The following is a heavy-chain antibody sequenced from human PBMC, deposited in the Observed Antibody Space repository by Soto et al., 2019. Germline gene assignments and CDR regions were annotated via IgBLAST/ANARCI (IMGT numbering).Heavy chain of an antibody. CDR2: IIPIFGTA. CDR3: ASLAGAGPPAYYYYGMDF. V-gene: IGHV1-69*13. Sequence: GASVKVSCTASGGTFSSYAISWVRQAPGQGLEWMGGIIPIFGTANYAQKFQGRVTITADQSTSTAYMERSSLRSEDTAVYYCASLAGAGPPAYYYYGMDFWGQGTTVTVS. J-gene: IGHJ6*02. CDR1: GGTFSSYA.